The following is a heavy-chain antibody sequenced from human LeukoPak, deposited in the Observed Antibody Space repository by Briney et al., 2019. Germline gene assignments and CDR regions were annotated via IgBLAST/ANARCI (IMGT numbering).Heavy chain of an antibody. J-gene: IGHJ4*02. V-gene: IGHV4-59*01. CDR1: GGSTSSYY. D-gene: IGHD5-12*01. Sequence: PSETLSLTCTVSGGSTSSYYWSWIRQPPGKGLEWIGYIYYSGSTNYNPSLKSRVTISVDTSKNQFSLKLSSVTAADTAVYYCARGLVNDGGYDWGQGTLVTVSS. CDR2: IYYSGST. CDR3: ARGLVNDGGYD.